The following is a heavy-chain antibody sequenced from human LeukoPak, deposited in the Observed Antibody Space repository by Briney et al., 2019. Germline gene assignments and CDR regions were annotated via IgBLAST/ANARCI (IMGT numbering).Heavy chain of an antibody. J-gene: IGHJ4*02. V-gene: IGHV7-4-1*02. Sequence: GASVKVSCKASGYTFTSYAMNWVRQAPRQGLEWTGSINTNTGNPTYAQGFTGRFVFSLDTSVSTAYLQISSLRAEDTAVYYCARELEQVAGTGDLDYWGQGTLVTVSS. CDR1: GYTFTSYA. CDR2: INTNTGNP. D-gene: IGHD6-19*01. CDR3: ARELEQVAGTGDLDY.